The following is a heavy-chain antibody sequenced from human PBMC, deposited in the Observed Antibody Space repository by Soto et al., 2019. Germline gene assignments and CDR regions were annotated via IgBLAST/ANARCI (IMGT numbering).Heavy chain of an antibody. Sequence: QVQLVQSGAEVKKPGSSVKVSCKASGGTFSSYSINWVRQAPGQGLEWMGEIIPIFGTANYAQKFQGRVTITADESTSTAYMELSSLRSDDTDVYYCARDGGRHAGGMDYWGQGTLVTVSS. CDR3: ARDGGRHAGGMDY. J-gene: IGHJ4*02. CDR1: GGTFSSYS. V-gene: IGHV1-69*01. CDR2: IIPIFGTA. D-gene: IGHD1-26*01.